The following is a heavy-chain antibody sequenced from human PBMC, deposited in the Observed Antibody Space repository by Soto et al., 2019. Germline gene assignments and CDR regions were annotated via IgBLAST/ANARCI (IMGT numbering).Heavy chain of an antibody. CDR1: GGAFSSYA. J-gene: IGHJ6*02. CDR3: ARVGGFTIFGVVSSYGMDV. D-gene: IGHD3-3*01. CDR2: IIPIFGTA. V-gene: IGHV1-69*06. Sequence: QVQLVQSGAEVKKPGSSVKVSCKASGGAFSSYAISWVRQAPGQGLEWMGGIIPIFGTANYAQKFQGRVTNTADKSTSTAYMELSSLRSEDTAVYYCARVGGFTIFGVVSSYGMDVWGQGTTVTVSS.